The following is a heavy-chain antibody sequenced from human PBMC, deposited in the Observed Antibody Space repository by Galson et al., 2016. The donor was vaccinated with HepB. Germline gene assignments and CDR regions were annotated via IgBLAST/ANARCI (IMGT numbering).Heavy chain of an antibody. D-gene: IGHD2-2*01. CDR3: GRTIIPSSPAFDI. CDR1: GFTFSSYW. CDR2: IKQDGSEK. V-gene: IGHV3-7*01. Sequence: SLRLSCAASGFTFSSYWMSWVRQAPGKGLEWVANIKQDGSEKYYVDSVKGRFTISRDNAKNTLYLQMDSLRAEDTAVYYCGRTIIPSSPAFDIWGPGTMVTVSS. J-gene: IGHJ3*02.